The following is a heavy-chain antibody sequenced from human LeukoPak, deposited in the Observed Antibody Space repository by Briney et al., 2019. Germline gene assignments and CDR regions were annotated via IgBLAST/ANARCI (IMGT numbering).Heavy chain of an antibody. J-gene: IGHJ5*02. CDR3: ARMSYNSGSYSA. Sequence: SETLSLTCAVYGASFSANYWIWIRQPPGKGLEWIGEINHSGTITYKPSLKSRLTISADTSKNQFSLKLSSVTAADTAVYYCARMSYNSGSYSAWGRGTLVTVSS. V-gene: IGHV4-34*01. CDR1: GASFSANY. D-gene: IGHD3-10*01. CDR2: INHSGTI.